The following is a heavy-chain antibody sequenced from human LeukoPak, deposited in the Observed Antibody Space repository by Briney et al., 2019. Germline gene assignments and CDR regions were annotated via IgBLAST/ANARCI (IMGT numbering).Heavy chain of an antibody. Sequence: PSETLSLTCAVSGSSIRSNYYWGWFRQPPGKGLEWIGSIYHSGSTSYNPSLKSRVTISVDTSQNQFSLKLNSMTAADTAVYYCARNTTDRFSDYWGQGTLVTVSS. V-gene: IGHV4-38-2*01. CDR3: ARNTTDRFSDY. D-gene: IGHD4-17*01. J-gene: IGHJ4*02. CDR1: GSSIRSNYY. CDR2: IYHSGST.